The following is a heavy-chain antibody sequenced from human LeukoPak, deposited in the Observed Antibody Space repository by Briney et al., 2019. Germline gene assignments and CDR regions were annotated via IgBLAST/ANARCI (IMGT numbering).Heavy chain of an antibody. CDR2: ISGSGRST. CDR1: GFTFSSYA. Sequence: GGSLRLSCAASGFTFSSYAMHWVRQAPGKGLEWVSVISGSGRSTYYADSVKGRFTISRAKSKNSLYLQMNSLRVEDTAIYYCAKSIVNSGTYIPFDYWGQGTLVTVSS. J-gene: IGHJ4*02. CDR3: AKSIVNSGTYIPFDY. D-gene: IGHD1-26*01. V-gene: IGHV3-23*01.